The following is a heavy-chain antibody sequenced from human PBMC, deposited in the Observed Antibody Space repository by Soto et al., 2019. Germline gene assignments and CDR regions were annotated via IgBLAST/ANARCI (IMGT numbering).Heavy chain of an antibody. J-gene: IGHJ4*02. Sequence: QAPGKGLEWVSAISGSGGSTYYADSVKGRFTISRDNSKNTLYLQMNSLRAEDTAVYYCAKGTGSSGWFSSFDYWGQGTLVTVSS. CDR3: AKGTGSSGWFSSFDY. V-gene: IGHV3-23*01. D-gene: IGHD6-19*01. CDR2: ISGSGGST.